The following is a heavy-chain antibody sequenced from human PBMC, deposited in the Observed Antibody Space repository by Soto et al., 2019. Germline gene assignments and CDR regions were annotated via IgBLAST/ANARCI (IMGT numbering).Heavy chain of an antibody. J-gene: IGHJ4*02. Sequence: QVQLQQWGAGLLKPSETLSLTCAVNGGCFSGYYWSWIRQPPGKGLEWIVEINHRGNNNHHPTLKGRVTLSIDTYTKQFFLSLDSVPAPDADVYYCVAYLDRSGHLWGFDYGGQGTLVTVSS. CDR3: VAYLDRSGHLWGFDY. CDR2: INHRGNN. V-gene: IGHV4-34*02. D-gene: IGHD3-22*01. CDR1: GGCFSGYY.